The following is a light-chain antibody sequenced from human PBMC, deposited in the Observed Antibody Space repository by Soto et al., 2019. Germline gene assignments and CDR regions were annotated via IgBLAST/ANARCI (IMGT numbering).Light chain of an antibody. Sequence: QSALTQPASVSGSPGQSITISCTGTSSDVGHSNYVSWYQQHPGKAPQLLIFDVKSRPSGVSPRFSGSKSGNTASLTISGLQDEDEADYHCSAYTSISTLVFGGGTKLTVL. V-gene: IGLV2-14*03. J-gene: IGLJ2*01. CDR1: SSDVGHSNY. CDR3: SAYTSISTLV. CDR2: DVK.